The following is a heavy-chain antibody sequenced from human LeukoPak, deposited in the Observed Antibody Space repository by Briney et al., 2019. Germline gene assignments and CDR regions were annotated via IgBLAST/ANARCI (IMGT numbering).Heavy chain of an antibody. CDR1: GFTFSSYA. D-gene: IGHD6-13*01. V-gene: IGHV3-23*01. CDR3: ARVGLASGAAAGIVDP. Sequence: GGSLRLSCAASGFTFSSYAMTWVRQAPGKGLEWVSGISRSGGSTYYADSVKGRFTISRDNSKNTLYLQMNSLRAEDTAVYYCARVGLASGAAAGIVDPWGQGTLVTVSS. CDR2: ISRSGGST. J-gene: IGHJ5*02.